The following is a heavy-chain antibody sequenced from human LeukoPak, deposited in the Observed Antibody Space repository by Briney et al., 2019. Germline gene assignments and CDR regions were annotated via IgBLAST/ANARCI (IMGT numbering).Heavy chain of an antibody. Sequence: SVKVSCKASGGTFSSYAISWVRQAPGQGLEWMGGIIPIFGTANYAQKFQSRVTITADESTSTAYMELSSLRSEDTAVYYCASGVGYSYGEFDYWGQGTLVTVSS. CDR3: ASGVGYSYGEFDY. CDR2: IIPIFGTA. CDR1: GGTFSSYA. D-gene: IGHD5-18*01. J-gene: IGHJ4*02. V-gene: IGHV1-69*13.